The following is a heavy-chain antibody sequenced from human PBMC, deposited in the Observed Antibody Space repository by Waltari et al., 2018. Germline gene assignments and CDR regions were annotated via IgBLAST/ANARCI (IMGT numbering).Heavy chain of an antibody. D-gene: IGHD1-7*01. CDR2: IYYSGST. J-gene: IGHJ4*02. CDR3: ARLLLRGLHMGTE. V-gene: IGHV4-39*01. CDR1: GGSISSSRYY. Sequence: QLQLQESGPGLVKPSETLSLTCTVSGGSISSSRYYWGWIRQPPGKGLEWIGSIYYSGSTYYNPSLKSRVTISVDTSKNQFSLKLSSVTAADTAVYYCARLLLRGLHMGTEWGQGTLVTVSS.